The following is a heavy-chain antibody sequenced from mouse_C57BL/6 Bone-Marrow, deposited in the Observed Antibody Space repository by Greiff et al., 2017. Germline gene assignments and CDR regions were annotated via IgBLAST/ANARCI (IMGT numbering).Heavy chain of an antibody. D-gene: IGHD4-1*01. J-gene: IGHJ2*01. CDR1: GYTFTSYW. CDR3: AIERNWDGGYYFDD. V-gene: IGHV1-74*01. CDR2: IHPSDSDT. Sequence: VQLQQPGAELVKPGASVKVSCKASGYTFTSYWMHWVKQRPGQGLEWIGRIHPSDSDTNYNQKFKGKATLTVDKSSSTAYMKLSSLTSEDSAVDYCAIERNWDGGYYFDDWGQGTTLTVSS.